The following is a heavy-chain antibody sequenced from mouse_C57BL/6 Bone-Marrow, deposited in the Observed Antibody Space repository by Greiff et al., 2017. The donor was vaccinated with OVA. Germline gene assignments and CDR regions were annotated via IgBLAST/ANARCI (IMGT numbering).Heavy chain of an antibody. D-gene: IGHD1-1*01. CDR3: ARVGSSLYYYAMDY. V-gene: IGHV5-4*01. J-gene: IGHJ4*01. CDR2: ISDGGSYT. Sequence: EVQGVESGGGLVKPGGSLKLSCAASGFTFSSYAMSWVRQTPEKRLEWVATISDGGSYTYYPDNVKGRFTISRDNAKNNLYLQMSHLKSEDTAMYYCARVGSSLYYYAMDYWGQGTSVTVSS. CDR1: GFTFSSYA.